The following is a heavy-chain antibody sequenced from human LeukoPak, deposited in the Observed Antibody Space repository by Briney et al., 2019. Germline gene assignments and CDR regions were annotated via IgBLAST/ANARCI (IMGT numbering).Heavy chain of an antibody. V-gene: IGHV1-2*02. D-gene: IGHD3-10*01. Sequence: ASVKVSCKASAYTLTGYYIHWVRQAPGPGLEWMGWINPNTGATNYAQNFQGRVTMTRDTSNSTAYMELSSLTSDDTAVYYCARPTLQTLGAWGQGTLVTVSS. CDR1: AYTLTGYY. CDR3: ARPTLQTLGA. CDR2: INPNTGAT. J-gene: IGHJ5*02.